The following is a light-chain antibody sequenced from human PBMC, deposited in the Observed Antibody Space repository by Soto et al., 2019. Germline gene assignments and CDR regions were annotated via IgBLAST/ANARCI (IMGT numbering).Light chain of an antibody. J-gene: IGKJ1*01. CDR3: QQYDSYPWT. CDR1: QTVSPW. V-gene: IGKV1-5*01. Sequence: DVQMTQSPSTLSASVGDRVTITCRASQTVSPWLAWYQQKPGKAPKLLIHDASTLKSGVPSRFSGSGSGTEFPLTISSLQPDDFATYYCQQYDSYPWTFGQGTKVEIK. CDR2: DAS.